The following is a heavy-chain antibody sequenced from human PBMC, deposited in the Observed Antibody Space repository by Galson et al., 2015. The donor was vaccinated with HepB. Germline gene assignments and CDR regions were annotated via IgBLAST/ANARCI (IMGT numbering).Heavy chain of an antibody. CDR1: GFTVSSNY. V-gene: IGHV3-66*01. CDR2: SYSGGST. Sequence: SLRLSCAASGFTVSSNYMSWVRQAPGKGLEWVSVSYSGGSTYYADSVKGRFTISRDNSKNTLYLQMNSLRAEDTAVYYCARELVVVAARRNYNWFDPWGQGTLVTVSS. CDR3: ARELVVVAARRNYNWFDP. D-gene: IGHD2-15*01. J-gene: IGHJ5*02.